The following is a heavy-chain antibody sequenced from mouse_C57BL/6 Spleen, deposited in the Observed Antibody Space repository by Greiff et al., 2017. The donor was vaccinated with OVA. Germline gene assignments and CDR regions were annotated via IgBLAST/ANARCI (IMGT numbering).Heavy chain of an antibody. CDR2: IRSKSNNYAT. D-gene: IGHD2-1*01. Sequence: EVKLLESGGGLVQPKGSLKLSCAASGFSFNTYAMNWVRQAPGKGLEWVARIRSKSNNYATYYADSVKDRFTISRDDSESMLYLQMNNLKTEDTAMYYCVSIYYGNDYAMDYWGQGTSVTVSS. CDR1: GFSFNTYA. V-gene: IGHV10-1*01. J-gene: IGHJ4*01. CDR3: VSIYYGNDYAMDY.